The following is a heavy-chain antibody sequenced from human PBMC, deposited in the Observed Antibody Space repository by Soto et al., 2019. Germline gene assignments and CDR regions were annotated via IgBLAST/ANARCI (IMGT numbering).Heavy chain of an antibody. D-gene: IGHD3-16*02. Sequence: GGSLRLPCAASRFTISGHAMHWIRQAPGKGLEWVSYISSSGSTIYYADSVKGRFTISRDNAKNSLYLQMNSLRAEDTAVYYCARGPYDYVWGSDPPHFDYWGQGTLVTVSS. CDR2: ISSSGSTI. V-gene: IGHV3-11*01. CDR3: ARGPYDYVWGSDPPHFDY. CDR1: RFTISGHA. J-gene: IGHJ4*02.